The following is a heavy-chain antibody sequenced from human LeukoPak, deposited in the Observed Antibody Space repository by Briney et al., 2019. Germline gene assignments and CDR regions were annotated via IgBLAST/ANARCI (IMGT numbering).Heavy chain of an antibody. CDR1: GYTFTSYG. J-gene: IGHJ4*02. CDR2: ISALNGNT. CDR3: ARDRTITMVRGVITQDQFDY. V-gene: IGHV1-18*01. Sequence: ASVKVSCKASGYTFTSYGISWVRQAPGQGLEWMGWISALNGNTNNAQNFQGRVTLTTDPYTSTAYMEVTSLRSDDTAVYYCARDRTITMVRGVITQDQFDYWGQGTLVTVSS. D-gene: IGHD3-10*01.